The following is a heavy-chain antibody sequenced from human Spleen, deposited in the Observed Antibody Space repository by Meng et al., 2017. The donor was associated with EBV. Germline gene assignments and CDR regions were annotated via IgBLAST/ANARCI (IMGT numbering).Heavy chain of an antibody. J-gene: IGHJ5*02. CDR1: GDSIDSINW. D-gene: IGHD2-15*01. CDR2: IYHSGHT. Sequence: QLQGSGPGLGKPSGTLSLTCAVSGDSIDSINWWNWVRQPPGKGLEWIGEIYHSGHTNYNPSLRSRVIMSVDKSKNQFSLDLTSVTAADTAIYYCATAHCSGGGCPGGSWGQGTLVTVSS. V-gene: IGHV4-4*02. CDR3: ATAHCSGGGCPGGS.